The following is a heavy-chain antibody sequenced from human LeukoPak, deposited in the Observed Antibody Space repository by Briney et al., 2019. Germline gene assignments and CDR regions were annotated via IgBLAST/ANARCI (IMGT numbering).Heavy chain of an antibody. Sequence: GGSLRLSCAASGFKFSTYSMNWVRQAPGKGLEWVSGISWNSGSIGYADSVKGRFTISRDNAKNSLYLQMNSLRAEDTALYYCASSSWYAPAQFDYWGQGTLVTVSS. CDR3: ASSSWYAPAQFDY. CDR2: ISWNSGSI. J-gene: IGHJ4*02. D-gene: IGHD6-13*01. V-gene: IGHV3-9*01. CDR1: GFKFSTYS.